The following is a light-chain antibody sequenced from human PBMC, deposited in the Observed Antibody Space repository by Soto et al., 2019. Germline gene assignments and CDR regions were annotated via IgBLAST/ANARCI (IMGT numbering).Light chain of an antibody. CDR2: SAS. V-gene: IGKV1-39*01. J-gene: IGKJ4*01. CDR1: QRISTF. Sequence: DIQMTQSPSSLSAFVGDSVTITCHASQRISTFLNWYHQKPGKAPKLLIYSASYLQSGVPSNFSGSGSGTDFTLSIVTLQPEDFGTDFCQQSYRLPLTFGGGTKGEI. CDR3: QQSYRLPLT.